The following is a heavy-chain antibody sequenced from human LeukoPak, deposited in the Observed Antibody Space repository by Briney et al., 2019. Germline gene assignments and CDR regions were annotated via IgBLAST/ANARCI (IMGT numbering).Heavy chain of an antibody. CDR2: INHSGST. Sequence: SETLSLTCAVYGGSFSGYYWSWIRQPPGKGLEWIGEINHSGSTNYNPSLKSRVTISVDTSKNQFSLKLSSVTAADTAVYYCARGPYGSGSEFDYWGQGTLVTVSP. CDR3: ARGPYGSGSEFDY. V-gene: IGHV4-34*01. D-gene: IGHD3-10*01. J-gene: IGHJ4*02. CDR1: GGSFSGYY.